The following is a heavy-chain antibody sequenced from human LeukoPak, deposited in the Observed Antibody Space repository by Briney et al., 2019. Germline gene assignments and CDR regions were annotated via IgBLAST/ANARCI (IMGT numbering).Heavy chain of an antibody. CDR3: AREGDAFDI. J-gene: IGHJ3*02. CDR1: GFTVSSHY. V-gene: IGHV3-7*01. CDR2: IKQDGSLK. Sequence: GGSLRLSCAASGFTVSSHYMSWVRQAPGKGLEWVANIKQDGSLKYYVESVNGRFAVSRDNAKNSVYLQMSSLRAEDTAVYYCAREGDAFDIWGHGTMVTVSS.